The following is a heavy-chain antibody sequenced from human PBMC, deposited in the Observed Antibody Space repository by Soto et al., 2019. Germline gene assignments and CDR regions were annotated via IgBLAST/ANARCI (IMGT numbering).Heavy chain of an antibody. J-gene: IGHJ4*01. CDR3: AKRGVGVPAIMPYPFDH. CDR1: GFTVSSNY. CDR2: ITSTGGTT. V-gene: IGHV3-23*01. D-gene: IGHD2-2*01. Sequence: GGSLRLSCAASGFTVSSNYMSWVRQAPGKGLEWVSSITSTGGTTYYADSVKGRFTISRDNSKNTVYLQMSSLRAEDTAVYYCAKRGVGVPAIMPYPFDHWG.